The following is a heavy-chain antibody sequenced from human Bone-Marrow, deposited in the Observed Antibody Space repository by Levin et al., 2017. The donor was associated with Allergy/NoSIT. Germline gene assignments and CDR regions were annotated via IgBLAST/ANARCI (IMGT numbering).Heavy chain of an antibody. Sequence: SLKISCAASGFTFDDYAMHWVRQAPGKGLEWVSGISWNSGSIGYADSVKGRFTISRDNAKNSLYLQMNSLRAEDTALYYCAKGGGRYFDWLLPNWFDPWGQGTLVTVSS. CDR3: AKGGGRYFDWLLPNWFDP. D-gene: IGHD3-9*01. CDR1: GFTFDDYA. CDR2: ISWNSGSI. V-gene: IGHV3-9*01. J-gene: IGHJ5*02.